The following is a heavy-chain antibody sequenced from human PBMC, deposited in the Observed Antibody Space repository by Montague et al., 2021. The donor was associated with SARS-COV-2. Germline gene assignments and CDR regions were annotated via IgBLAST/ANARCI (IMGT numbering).Heavy chain of an antibody. CDR1: GFTFSTYA. Sequence: SLRLSCAASGFTFSTYAMRWVRQAPGQGLDWVSVISPTGSHNYFADSVRGRFTISRDNSKNTLSLQMNSLRGEDTASYFCAKKGPMGTGSGRSDYLDYWGQGILVTVSS. CDR3: AKKGPMGTGSGRSDYLDY. CDR2: ISPTGSHN. V-gene: IGHV3-23*01. J-gene: IGHJ4*02. D-gene: IGHD3-10*01.